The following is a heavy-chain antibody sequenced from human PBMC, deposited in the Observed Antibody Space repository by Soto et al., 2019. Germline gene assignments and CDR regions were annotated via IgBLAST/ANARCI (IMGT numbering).Heavy chain of an antibody. J-gene: IGHJ6*02. Sequence: GGSLRLSCAASGFTFSSYSMNWVRQAPGKGLEWVSYISSSSSTIYYADSVKGRFTISRDNAKNSLYLQMNSLRDEDTAVYYCARDLGSYGDSLDYYGMDVWGQGTTVTVSS. D-gene: IGHD4-17*01. V-gene: IGHV3-48*02. CDR2: ISSSSSTI. CDR3: ARDLGSYGDSLDYYGMDV. CDR1: GFTFSSYS.